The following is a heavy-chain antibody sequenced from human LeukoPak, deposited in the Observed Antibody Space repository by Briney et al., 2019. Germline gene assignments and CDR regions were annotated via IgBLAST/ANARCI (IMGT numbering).Heavy chain of an antibody. CDR1: GGSISSHY. D-gene: IGHD3-3*01. Sequence: SETLSLSCTVSGGSISSHYWSWVRHPPGPGLVWLAYIYDSGNTNYNPSLKSRLSISMDTSKNQFSLNLTSVTAADTAVYYCTREVLQGSSQGMDVWGKGTTVIVSS. CDR2: IYDSGNT. J-gene: IGHJ6*04. CDR3: TREVLQGSSQGMDV. V-gene: IGHV4-59*11.